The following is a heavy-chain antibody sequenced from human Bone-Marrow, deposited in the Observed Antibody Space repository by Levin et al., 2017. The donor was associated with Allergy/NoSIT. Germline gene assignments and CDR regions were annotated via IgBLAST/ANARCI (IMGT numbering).Heavy chain of an antibody. D-gene: IGHD3-22*01. V-gene: IGHV3-11*01. Sequence: PGGSLRLSCAASGFIFSDYYTTWIRQAPGKGLEWISFISSSGSKIYYGDSVKGRFTISRDDAKNSLYLQMSSLRAEDTAVYFCARGRLIELRDKNFYYAVDVWGQGTTVTVSS. CDR1: GFIFSDYY. J-gene: IGHJ6*02. CDR3: ARGRLIELRDKNFYYAVDV. CDR2: ISSSGSKI.